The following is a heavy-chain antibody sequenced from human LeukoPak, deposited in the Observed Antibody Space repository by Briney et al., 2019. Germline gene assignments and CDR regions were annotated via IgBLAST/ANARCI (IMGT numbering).Heavy chain of an antibody. CDR3: ARVSQWLVPY. Sequence: PGGSLRLSCAASGFTFSDYYMSWIRQAPGKGLERVSYISSTSSYINYADSVKGRFTISRDNAKNSLFLQMNSLRAEDTAVYYCARVSQWLVPYWGQGTLVTVSS. CDR2: ISSTSSYI. J-gene: IGHJ4*02. CDR1: GFTFSDYY. V-gene: IGHV3-11*05. D-gene: IGHD6-19*01.